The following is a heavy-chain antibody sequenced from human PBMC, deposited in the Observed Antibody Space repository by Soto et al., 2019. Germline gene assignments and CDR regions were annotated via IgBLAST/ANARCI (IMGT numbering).Heavy chain of an antibody. V-gene: IGHV3-21*01. CDR3: ARADYCESSTYYFSGWFDP. CDR2: ISSSSSSI. D-gene: IGHD3-22*01. CDR1: GFILSSYS. J-gene: IGHJ5*02. Sequence: PGWSLRLSCAAPGFILSSYSMNWVRQAPGKGLEWVSSISSSSSSIYYADSVKGRFTISRDNAKNSLYLQMNSLRAEDTAVYYCARADYCESSTYYFSGWFDPWGQGILVTVSS.